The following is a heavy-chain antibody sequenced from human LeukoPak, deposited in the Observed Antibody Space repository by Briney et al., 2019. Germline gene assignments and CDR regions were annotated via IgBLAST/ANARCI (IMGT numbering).Heavy chain of an antibody. D-gene: IGHD6-13*01. V-gene: IGHV1-2*02. CDR2: INPNSGGT. J-gene: IGHJ4*02. CDR1: GYTFTGYY. Sequence: GASVKVSCKASGYTFTGYYMHWVRQAPGQGPEWMGWINPNSGGTNYAQKFQGRVTMTGDTSISTAYMELSRLRSDDTAVYYCAGAEGFSNKRLDYWGQGTLVTVSS. CDR3: AGAEGFSNKRLDY.